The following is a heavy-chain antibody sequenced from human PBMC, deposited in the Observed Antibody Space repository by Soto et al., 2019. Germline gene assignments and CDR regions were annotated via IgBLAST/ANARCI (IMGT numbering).Heavy chain of an antibody. CDR2: IRSKANSYAT. J-gene: IGHJ6*02. D-gene: IGHD2-2*01. Sequence: EVQLVESGGGLVQPGGSLKLSCAASGFTFSGSAMHWVRQASGKGLEWVGRIRSKANSYATAYAASVKGRFTISSDNSKNTAYLQMNSLKTEDTAVYYCTRDIVVVPDAMLRHQYYGMDVWGQVTTV. CDR3: TRDIVVVPDAMLRHQYYGMDV. V-gene: IGHV3-73*02. CDR1: GFTFSGSA.